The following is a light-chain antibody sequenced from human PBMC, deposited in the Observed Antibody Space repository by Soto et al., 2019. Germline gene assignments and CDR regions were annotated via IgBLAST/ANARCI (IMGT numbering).Light chain of an antibody. J-gene: IGLJ1*01. CDR1: SSDVGGYNY. CDR3: SSYAGSYSYV. CDR2: DVS. V-gene: IGLV2-11*01. Sequence: QAVVTQPRSVSGSPGQSVTISCTGTSSDVGGYNYVSWYQQHPGKAPKLMIYDVSKRPSGVPDRFSGSKSGNTASLTISGLQAEDEADYYCSSYAGSYSYVFGTGTKLTVL.